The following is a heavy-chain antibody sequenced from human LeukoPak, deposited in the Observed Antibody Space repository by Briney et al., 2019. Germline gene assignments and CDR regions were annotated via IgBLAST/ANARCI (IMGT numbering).Heavy chain of an antibody. J-gene: IGHJ4*02. CDR1: GYTFTSYD. V-gene: IGHV1-8*01. CDR3: ARVRDYYDSSGYYEYFDY. Sequence: ASVKVSCKASGYTFTSYDINWVRQATGQGLEWMGWMNPNSGNTGYAQKFQGRVTVTRNTSISTAYMELSSLRSEDTAVYYCARVRDYYDSSGYYEYFDYWGQGTLVTVSS. CDR2: MNPNSGNT. D-gene: IGHD3-22*01.